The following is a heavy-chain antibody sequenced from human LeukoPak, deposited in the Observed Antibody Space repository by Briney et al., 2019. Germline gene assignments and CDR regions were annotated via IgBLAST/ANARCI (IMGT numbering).Heavy chain of an antibody. CDR1: GFAVRRNY. Sequence: GGSLRLPYAASGFAVRRNYMIRLRKAPGTGLEALSPLYRGGSTYYADSVKGRFTISRDNSKNTLYLQMNSLRAEDTAVYYCAKDWPGQGGLIQHWGQGTLVTVSS. CDR2: LYRGGST. J-gene: IGHJ1*01. V-gene: IGHV3-53*01. D-gene: IGHD3-16*01. CDR3: AKDWPGQGGLIQH.